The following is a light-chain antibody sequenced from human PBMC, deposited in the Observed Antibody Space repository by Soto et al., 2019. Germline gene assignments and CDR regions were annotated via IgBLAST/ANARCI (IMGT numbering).Light chain of an antibody. CDR1: RLGDKY. CDR3: QAWHSNTVV. J-gene: IGLJ3*02. CDR2: QDT. Sequence: SYELTQPPSVSVSPGQTASITCSGDRLGDKYACWYQQKPGQSPVLVLFQDTKRPSGIPERFSGSTSGNTATLTIRGTQPMDEADYYCQAWHSNTVVFGGGTKVTVL. V-gene: IGLV3-1*01.